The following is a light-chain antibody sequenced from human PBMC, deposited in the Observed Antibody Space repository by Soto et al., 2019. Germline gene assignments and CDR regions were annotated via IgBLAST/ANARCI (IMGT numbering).Light chain of an antibody. CDR3: AAWDDSLSVNV. CDR1: SSNIGSNY. J-gene: IGLJ1*01. V-gene: IGLV1-47*01. CDR2: RND. Sequence: QSVLTQPPSASGTPGQRVTISCSGSSSNIGSNYVYWYQHLPGSAPKLLMSRNDQRPSGVPDRFSGSKSGTSASLAISGLRSEDEADYYCAAWDDSLSVNVFGTGTKVTVL.